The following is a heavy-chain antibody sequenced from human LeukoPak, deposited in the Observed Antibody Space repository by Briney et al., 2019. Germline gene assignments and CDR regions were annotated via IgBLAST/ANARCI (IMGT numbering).Heavy chain of an antibody. D-gene: IGHD4-23*01. CDR3: ARHVSGNSPYYYMDV. CDR1: GYSFTSYW. CDR2: IYPGDSDT. V-gene: IGHV5-51*01. Sequence: GESLKISCKGSGYSFTSYWIGWVRQMPGKGLEWMGIIYPGDSDTRYSPSFQGQVTLSADKSISTAYLQWSSLKASDTAMYYCARHVSGNSPYYYMDVWGKGTTVTVSS. J-gene: IGHJ6*03.